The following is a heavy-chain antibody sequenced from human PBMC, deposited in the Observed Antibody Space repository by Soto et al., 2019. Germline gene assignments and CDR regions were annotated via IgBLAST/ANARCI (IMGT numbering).Heavy chain of an antibody. CDR3: ASWHEREHAYDV. CDR1: GGTFSSYA. V-gene: IGHV1-69*13. CDR2: IIPIFGTA. J-gene: IGHJ3*01. Sequence: SVKVSCKASGGTFSSYAISWVRQAPGQGLEWMGGIIPIFGTANYAQKFQGRVTITADESTSTAYMELSSLRPDDTAVYYCASWHEREHAYDVWGQGTTVTVSS. D-gene: IGHD1-1*01.